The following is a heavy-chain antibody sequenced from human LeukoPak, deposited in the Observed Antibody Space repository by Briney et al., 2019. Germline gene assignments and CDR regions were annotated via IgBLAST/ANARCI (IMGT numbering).Heavy chain of an antibody. Sequence: SETLSLTCTVSGYSISSGYYWGWIRQPPGKGLEWIGSIYHSGSTYYNPSLKSRVTISVDTSKNQFSLKLDSVTAADTAVYYCAKGTSSGWYYFDYWGQGTLVTVSS. CDR3: AKGTSSGWYYFDY. CDR1: GYSISSGYY. J-gene: IGHJ4*02. CDR2: IYHSGST. V-gene: IGHV4-38-2*02. D-gene: IGHD6-19*01.